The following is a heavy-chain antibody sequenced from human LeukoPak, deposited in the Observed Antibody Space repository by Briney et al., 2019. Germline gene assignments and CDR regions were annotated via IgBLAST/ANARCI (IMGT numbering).Heavy chain of an antibody. V-gene: IGHV4-34*01. CDR2: INHSGST. Sequence: SETLSLTCAVYGGSFSGYYWSWIRQPPGKGLEWIGEINHSGSTNYNPSLKSRVTISVDTSKNQFSLKLSSVTAADTAVYYCARGRTYDFWSGYHYYFDYWGQGTLVTASS. J-gene: IGHJ4*02. CDR1: GGSFSGYY. D-gene: IGHD3-3*01. CDR3: ARGRTYDFWSGYHYYFDY.